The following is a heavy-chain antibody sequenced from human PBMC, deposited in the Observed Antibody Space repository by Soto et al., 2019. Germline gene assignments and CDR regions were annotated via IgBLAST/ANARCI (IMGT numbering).Heavy chain of an antibody. V-gene: IGHV1-69*13. CDR3: ASEQQLVRPGEYYFDY. CDR1: GGTFSSYA. Sequence: GASVKVSCKASGGTFSSYAISWVRQAPGQGLEWMGGIIPIFGTANYAQKFQGRVTITADESTSTAYMELSSLRSEDTAVYYCASEQQLVRPGEYYFDYWGQGTLVTVSS. J-gene: IGHJ4*02. D-gene: IGHD6-13*01. CDR2: IIPIFGTA.